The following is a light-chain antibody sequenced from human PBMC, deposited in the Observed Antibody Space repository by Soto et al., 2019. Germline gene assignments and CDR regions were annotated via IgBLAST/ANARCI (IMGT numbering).Light chain of an antibody. V-gene: IGLV2-11*01. CDR1: SSDVGTYNY. Sequence: QSVLTQPRSVSGPPGQSVSISCSGTSSDVGTYNYVSWYQQHPGKAPKLMIYDVSKRPSGAPDRFSGSKSGNTASLTISGLQDEDEADYYCCSYAGGYTHAVFGGGTKVTVL. CDR2: DVS. CDR3: CSYAGGYTHAV. J-gene: IGLJ2*01.